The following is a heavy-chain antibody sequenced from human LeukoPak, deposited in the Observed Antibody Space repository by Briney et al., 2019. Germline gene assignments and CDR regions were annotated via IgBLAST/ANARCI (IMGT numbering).Heavy chain of an antibody. D-gene: IGHD5-18*01. CDR1: GGSISSGGYY. J-gene: IGHJ4*02. CDR2: ISGSGGST. V-gene: IGHV3-23*01. Sequence: ETLSLTCTVSGGSISSGGYYWSWVRQAPGKGLEWVSAISGSGGSTYYADSVKGRFTISRDNSKNTLYLQMNSLSAEDTAVYYCAKDLEGTAMVTYYFDYWGQGTLVTVSS. CDR3: AKDLEGTAMVTYYFDY.